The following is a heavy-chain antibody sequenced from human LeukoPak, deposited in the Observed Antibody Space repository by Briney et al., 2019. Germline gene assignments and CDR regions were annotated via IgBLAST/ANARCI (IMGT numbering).Heavy chain of an antibody. V-gene: IGHV1-2*02. Sequence: ASVKVSCKASGYTFTSYGISWVRQAPGQGLEWMGWINPNSGGTNYAQKFQGRVTMTRDTSISTAYMELSGLRSDDTAVYYCARVPPPGITGTQFDYWGQGTLVTVSS. D-gene: IGHD1/OR15-1a*01. CDR2: INPNSGGT. J-gene: IGHJ4*02. CDR3: ARVPPPGITGTQFDY. CDR1: GYTFTSYG.